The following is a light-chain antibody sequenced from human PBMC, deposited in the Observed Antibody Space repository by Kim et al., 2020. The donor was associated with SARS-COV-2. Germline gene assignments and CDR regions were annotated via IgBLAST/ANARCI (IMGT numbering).Light chain of an antibody. CDR3: QQGYST. Sequence: DIQMTQSPSSLSASVGDRVTITCRASQSISTYLNWYQQKPGEAPKLLIYAASSLPSGVPSRFSGSGSGTDFTLTISSLQPEDFATYYCQQGYSTFGQGTKLEIK. CDR2: AAS. CDR1: QSISTY. V-gene: IGKV1-39*01. J-gene: IGKJ2*01.